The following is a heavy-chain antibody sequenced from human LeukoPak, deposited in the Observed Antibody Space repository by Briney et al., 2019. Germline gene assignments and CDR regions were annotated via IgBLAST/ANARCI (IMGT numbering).Heavy chain of an antibody. D-gene: IGHD4-17*01. V-gene: IGHV1-18*01. CDR1: GYTFTSYG. CDR3: ARDYGDYVIGFDY. CDR2: VTPYSFNT. Sequence: ASVKVSCKASGYTFTSYGISWVRQAPREGLEWLGWVTPYSFNTNSAQKFQGRVTMTTDTSTSTAYMELRSLRSDDTAVYYCARDYGDYVIGFDYWGQGTLVTVSS. J-gene: IGHJ4*02.